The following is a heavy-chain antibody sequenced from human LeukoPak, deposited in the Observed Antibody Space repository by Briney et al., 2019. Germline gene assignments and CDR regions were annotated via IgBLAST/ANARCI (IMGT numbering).Heavy chain of an antibody. J-gene: IGHJ4*02. Sequence: ASVKVSCKASGGTFSSYAITWVRQAPGQGLEWMGGIIPIFDTSNYAQKFQGRVTITADESTSTAYMELSSLRSEDTAVYYCARRAGAYSHPYDYWGQGTLVTVSS. CDR2: IIPIFDTS. D-gene: IGHD4/OR15-4a*01. V-gene: IGHV1-69*13. CDR1: GGTFSSYA. CDR3: ARRAGAYSHPYDY.